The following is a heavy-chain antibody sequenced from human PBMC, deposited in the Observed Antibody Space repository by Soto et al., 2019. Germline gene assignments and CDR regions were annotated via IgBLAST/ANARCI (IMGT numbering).Heavy chain of an antibody. J-gene: IGHJ4*02. CDR1: GGSISNHY. D-gene: IGHD1-26*01. Sequence: SETLSLTCTVSGGSISNHYWSWIRQAAGKGLEWIGRIYSTGTTNSNPFLESRVTMSVDTSKNQFSLKLRSVTAADAAVYYCARGSGSYPPLAYWGQGTLVTVS. CDR2: IYSTGTT. CDR3: ARGSGSYPPLAY. V-gene: IGHV4-4*07.